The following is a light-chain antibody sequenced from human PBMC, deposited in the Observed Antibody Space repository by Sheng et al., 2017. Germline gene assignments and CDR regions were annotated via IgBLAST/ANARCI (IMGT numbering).Light chain of an antibody. J-gene: IGLJ2*01. CDR3: QSYDSSLSVV. CDR2: DNS. V-gene: IGLV1-40*01. Sequence: QSVLTQPPSVSGAPGQRVTISCTGSSSNIGAGYDVHWYQQLPGTAPKLLIYDNSNRPSGVPDRFSGSKSGTSASLAITGLQAEDEADYHCQSYDSSLSVVFGGGTRLT. CDR1: SSNIGAGYD.